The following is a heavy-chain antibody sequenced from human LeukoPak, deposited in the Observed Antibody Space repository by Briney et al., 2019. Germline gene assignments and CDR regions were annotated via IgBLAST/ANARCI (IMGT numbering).Heavy chain of an antibody. CDR2: IIPIFGTA. CDR1: GGTFSSYA. CDR3: ASADIVVVVAATQYFDY. J-gene: IGHJ4*02. Sequence: GASVKVSCKASGGTFSSYAISWVRQAPGQGLEWMGGIIPIFGTANYAQKFQGRVTITADESTSTAYMELSSLRSEDTAVYYCASADIVVVVAATQYFDYWGQGTLVTVSS. D-gene: IGHD2-15*01. V-gene: IGHV1-69*13.